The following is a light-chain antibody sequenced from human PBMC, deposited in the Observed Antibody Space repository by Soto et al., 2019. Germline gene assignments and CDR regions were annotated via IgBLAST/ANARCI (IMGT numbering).Light chain of an antibody. CDR1: QSISSY. V-gene: IGKV1-39*01. CDR2: AAS. CDR3: QQNNSYWT. J-gene: IGKJ1*01. Sequence: DIQMTQAPSSLSASVGDRVTITCRASQSISSYLNWYQQKPGKAPKLLIYAASSLQSGVPSRFSGSGSGTEFTLTISSLQPDDFATYYCQQNNSYWTFGQGTKVDIK.